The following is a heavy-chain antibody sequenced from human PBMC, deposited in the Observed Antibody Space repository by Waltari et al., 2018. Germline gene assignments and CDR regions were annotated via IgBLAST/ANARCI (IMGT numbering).Heavy chain of an antibody. CDR2: MYITGLS. D-gene: IGHD2-8*01. CDR1: GDSMNSRSYS. J-gene: IGHJ4*02. Sequence: QLQLQESGPGLVTPSETLSLTCFVSGDSMNSRSYSWGWIRQSPGRGLEWVGQMYITGLSEYNPSRRSRGSMSIDRSKSQFSLTLTSLTAADTAVYHCARLDPNGFDDSWGQGTLVTVST. CDR3: ARLDPNGFDDS. V-gene: IGHV4-39*01.